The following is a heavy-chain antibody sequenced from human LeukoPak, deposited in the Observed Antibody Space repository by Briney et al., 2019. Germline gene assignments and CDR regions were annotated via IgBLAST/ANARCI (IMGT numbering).Heavy chain of an antibody. J-gene: IGHJ4*02. CDR1: GYTFTSYY. V-gene: IGHV1-18*04. CDR3: ALGDRGPSGDY. D-gene: IGHD1-26*01. CDR2: ISAYNGNT. Sequence: ASVKVSCKASGYTFTSYYMHWVRQAPGQGLEWMGWISAYNGNTNYAQKLQGRVTMTTDTSTSTAYKELRSLRSDDTAVYYCALGDRGPSGDYWGQGTLVTVSS.